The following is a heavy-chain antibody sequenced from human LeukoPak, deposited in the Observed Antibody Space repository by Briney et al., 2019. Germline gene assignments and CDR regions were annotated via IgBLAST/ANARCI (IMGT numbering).Heavy chain of an antibody. Sequence: ASVTVSCKSSGGTFSSYAISWVRQAPGQGLEWVGGIIPIFGTANYAQKFQGRVTITTDESTSTAYLELSSLRSEDTAVYYCASIYYYDSSGHQGFDYWGQGTLVTVSS. V-gene: IGHV1-69*05. CDR3: ASIYYYDSSGHQGFDY. D-gene: IGHD3-22*01. J-gene: IGHJ4*02. CDR1: GGTFSSYA. CDR2: IIPIFGTA.